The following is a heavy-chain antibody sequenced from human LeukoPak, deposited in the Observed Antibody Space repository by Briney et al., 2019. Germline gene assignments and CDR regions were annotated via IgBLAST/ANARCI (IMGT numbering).Heavy chain of an antibody. D-gene: IGHD6-19*01. CDR3: ASVGVAGGVYFDY. V-gene: IGHV3-30*03. J-gene: IGHJ4*02. CDR1: GFTFSSYG. Sequence: PGGSLRLSCAASGFTFSSYGMHWVRQAPGKGLEWVAVISYDGSNKYYAGSVKGRFTISRDNSKNTLYLQMNSLRAEDTAVYYCASVGVAGGVYFDYWGQGTLVTVSS. CDR2: ISYDGSNK.